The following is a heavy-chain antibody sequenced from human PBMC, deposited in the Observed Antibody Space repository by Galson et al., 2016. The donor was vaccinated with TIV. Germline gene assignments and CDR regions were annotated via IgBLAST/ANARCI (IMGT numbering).Heavy chain of an antibody. CDR2: MNPNSGNT. V-gene: IGHV1-8*01. CDR3: AQLVSKCGMTRCYGDHVDY. CDR1: GHTFTSYD. J-gene: IGHJ4*02. D-gene: IGHD2-2*01. Sequence: SVKVSCKASGHTFTSYDMNWVRQAPGQGLEWMGWMNPNSGNTGFTQKFQGRVTMTRHTSVSTAYMELTNLRSEDTAVYFGAQLVSKCGMTRCYGDHVDYWGQGTLVTVSS.